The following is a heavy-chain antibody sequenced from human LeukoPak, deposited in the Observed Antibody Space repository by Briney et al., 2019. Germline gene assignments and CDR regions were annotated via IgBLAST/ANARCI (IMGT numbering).Heavy chain of an antibody. Sequence: ASVKVSCKASGYTFTSYDINWVRQATGQGLEWMGWMNPNSGNTGYPQKFQGRVTMTRNTSISTAYMELSSLRSEDTAVYYCARVGQITKWQQPPYGMDVWGQGTTVTVSS. CDR2: MNPNSGNT. D-gene: IGHD6-13*01. CDR3: ARVGQITKWQQPPYGMDV. CDR1: GYTFTSYD. J-gene: IGHJ6*02. V-gene: IGHV1-8*01.